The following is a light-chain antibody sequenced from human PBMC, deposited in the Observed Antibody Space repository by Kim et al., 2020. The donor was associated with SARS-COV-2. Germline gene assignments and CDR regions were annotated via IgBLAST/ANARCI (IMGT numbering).Light chain of an antibody. CDR1: SSDIGACNS. V-gene: IGLV2-14*03. CDR2: DVS. CDR3: SSYTTANTRL. Sequence: GQSITISCTGTSSDIGACNSVSWFQQHPGRAPKLLIYDVSERPSGISNRFSGSTSGYTASLTISGLQAEDEADYYCSSYTTANTRLFGAGTKVTVL. J-gene: IGLJ1*01.